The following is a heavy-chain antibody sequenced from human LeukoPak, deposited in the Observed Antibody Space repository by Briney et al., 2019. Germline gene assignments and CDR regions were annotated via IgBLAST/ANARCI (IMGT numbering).Heavy chain of an antibody. CDR1: GFTFSSYA. Sequence: GGSLRLSCAASGFTFSSYAMSWVRQAPGKGLEWVSAISGSGGSTYYADSVKGRFTISRDNSKNTLYLQMNSLRAEDTAVYYCAKDHGAVRGVIFHYYYYYYMDVWGKGTTVTISS. CDR2: ISGSGGST. J-gene: IGHJ6*03. V-gene: IGHV3-23*01. CDR3: AKDHGAVRGVIFHYYYYYYMDV. D-gene: IGHD3-10*01.